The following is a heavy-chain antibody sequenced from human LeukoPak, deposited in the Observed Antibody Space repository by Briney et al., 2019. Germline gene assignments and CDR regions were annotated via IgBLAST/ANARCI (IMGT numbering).Heavy chain of an antibody. CDR1: GGTFSSYA. J-gene: IGHJ4*02. CDR3: ASGRTSSGWLFDY. D-gene: IGHD6-19*01. V-gene: IGHV1-69*13. Sequence: SVKVSCKASGGTFSSYAISWVRQAPGQGLEWMGGIIPIFGTANYAQKFQGRVTITADESTSTAYMELSSLRSEDTAVYYCASGRTSSGWLFDYWGQGTRVTVSS. CDR2: IIPIFGTA.